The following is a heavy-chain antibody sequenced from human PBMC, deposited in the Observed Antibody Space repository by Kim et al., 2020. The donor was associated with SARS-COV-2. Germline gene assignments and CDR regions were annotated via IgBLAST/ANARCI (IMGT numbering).Heavy chain of an antibody. CDR1: GYTFTSYA. Sequence: ASVKVSCKASGYTFTSYAMHWVRQAPGQRLEWMGWINAGNGNTKYSQKFQGRVTITRDTSASTAYMELSSLRSEDTAVYYCARDGRQQLRNFDYWGQGTLVTVSS. J-gene: IGHJ4*02. V-gene: IGHV1-3*01. D-gene: IGHD6-13*01. CDR2: INAGNGNT. CDR3: ARDGRQQLRNFDY.